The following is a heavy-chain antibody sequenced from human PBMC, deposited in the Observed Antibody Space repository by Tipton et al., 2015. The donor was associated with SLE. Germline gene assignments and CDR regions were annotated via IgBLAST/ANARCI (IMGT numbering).Heavy chain of an antibody. J-gene: IGHJ4*02. Sequence: TLSLTCTVSGGSISSGGYYWSWIRQPAGKGLEWIGRIYTSGSTNYNPSLKSRVTISLDSSKNQFSLRLSSVTAADTAVYFCARVRRSYYSDYSFDYWGPGTLVTVSS. CDR2: IYTSGST. V-gene: IGHV4-61*02. CDR3: ARVRRSYYSDYSFDY. CDR1: GGSISSGGYY. D-gene: IGHD3-10*01.